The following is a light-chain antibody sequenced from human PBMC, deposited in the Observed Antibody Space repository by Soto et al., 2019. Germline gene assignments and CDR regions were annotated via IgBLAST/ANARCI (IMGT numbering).Light chain of an antibody. J-gene: IGLJ2*01. V-gene: IGLV1-51*01. CDR3: GTWDNSLRVGL. Sequence: QSVLTQPPSVSAAPGQRVTISCSGDNSNIGENYVSWYQQVPWTAPRLLIYETDERPSGTPDRFYGSKSGTSATLDITGLQTGDEADYYCGTWDNSLRVGLFGGGTKLT. CDR2: ETD. CDR1: NSNIGENY.